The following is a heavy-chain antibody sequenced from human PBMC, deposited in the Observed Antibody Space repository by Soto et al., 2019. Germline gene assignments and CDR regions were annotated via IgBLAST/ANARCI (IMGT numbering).Heavy chain of an antibody. CDR1: GYTFTSYA. CDR2: INAGNGNT. V-gene: IGHV1-3*01. CDR3: SRGPGGPGGPGDY. J-gene: IGHJ4*02. D-gene: IGHD2-15*01. Sequence: QVPLVQSGAEVKKPGASVKVSCKASGYTFTSYAMHWVRQAPGQRLEWMGWINAGNGNTKYSQKFQGRVTITRDTYASTAYKELSSLRSEDTAVYYCSRGPGGPGGPGDYWGQGTLVTVSS.